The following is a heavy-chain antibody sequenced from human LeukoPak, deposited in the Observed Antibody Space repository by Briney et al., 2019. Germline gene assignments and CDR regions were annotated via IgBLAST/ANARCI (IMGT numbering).Heavy chain of an antibody. CDR1: GYTFTSYY. J-gene: IGHJ4*02. CDR3: AKDLYLRDFWSGYFDY. Sequence: ASVKVSCKASGYTFTSYYMHWVRQAPGQGLEWMGIINPSGGSTSYAQKFQGRVTMTRDTSTSTVYMELSSLRSEDTAVSYCAKDLYLRDFWSGYFDYWGQGIPVTVSS. CDR2: INPSGGST. D-gene: IGHD3-3*01. V-gene: IGHV1-46*01.